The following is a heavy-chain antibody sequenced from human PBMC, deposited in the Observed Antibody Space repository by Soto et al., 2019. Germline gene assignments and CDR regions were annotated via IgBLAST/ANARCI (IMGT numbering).Heavy chain of an antibody. D-gene: IGHD2-2*01. CDR2: INPNSGGT. J-gene: IGHJ6*02. CDR1: GYTFTGYY. V-gene: IGHV1-2*04. CDR3: AREAGYCSSTSCYGSVVALPEYYYYGMDV. Sequence: GASVKVSCKASGYTFTGYYMHWVRQAPGQGLEWMGWINPNSGGTNYAQKFQGWVTMTRDTSISTAYMELSRLRSDDTAVYYCAREAGYCSSTSCYGSVVALPEYYYYGMDVWGQGTTVTVSS.